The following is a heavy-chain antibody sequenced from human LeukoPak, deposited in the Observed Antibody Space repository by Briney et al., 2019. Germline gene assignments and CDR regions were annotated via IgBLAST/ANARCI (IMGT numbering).Heavy chain of an antibody. J-gene: IGHJ5*02. Sequence: ASVKFSCKASGYTFTSYAMNWVRQAPGQGLEWMGWINTNTGNPTYAQGFTGRIVFSLDTSVSTAYLLISSLKAEDTAVYYCAREGGVRGVIISSWFDPWGQGTLVTVSS. CDR2: INTNTGNP. CDR3: AREGGVRGVIISSWFDP. D-gene: IGHD3-10*01. CDR1: GYTFTSYA. V-gene: IGHV7-4-1*02.